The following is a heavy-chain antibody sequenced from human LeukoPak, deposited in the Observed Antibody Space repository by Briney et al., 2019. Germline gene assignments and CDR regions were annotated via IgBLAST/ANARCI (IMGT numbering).Heavy chain of an antibody. J-gene: IGHJ6*02. CDR2: ISGSGGST. Sequence: GGSLRLSCAASGFTFSSYAMSWVRQAPGKGLEWVSAISGSGGSTYYADSVKGRFTISRDNSKNTPYLQMNSLRAEDTAVYYCANSGGYCSSTSCLYYYYYYGIDVWGQGTTVTVSS. D-gene: IGHD2-2*01. V-gene: IGHV3-23*01. CDR3: ANSGGYCSSTSCLYYYYYYGIDV. CDR1: GFTFSSYA.